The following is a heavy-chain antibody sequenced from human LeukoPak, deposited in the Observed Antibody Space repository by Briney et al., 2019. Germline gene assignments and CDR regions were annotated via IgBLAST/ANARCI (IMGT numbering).Heavy chain of an antibody. CDR2: IYYSGST. J-gene: IGHJ5*02. V-gene: IGHV4-31*03. CDR3: GREGGGFRDGYNWHWFDP. CDR1: GGSISSGGYY. Sequence: SETLSLTCTVSGGSISSGGYYWSWIRQHPGKGLEWIGYIYYSGSTYYNPSLKSRVTISVDTSKNQFSLKLSSVTAADTAVYYWGREGGGFRDGYNWHWFDPWGQGTLVTVSS. D-gene: IGHD5-24*01.